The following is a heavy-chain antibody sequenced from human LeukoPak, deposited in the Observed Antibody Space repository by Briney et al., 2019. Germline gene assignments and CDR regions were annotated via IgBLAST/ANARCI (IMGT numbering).Heavy chain of an antibody. J-gene: IGHJ4*02. CDR3: ARDRGIVGALQG. CDR2: ISSSSSYI. CDR1: GFTVSSNY. V-gene: IGHV3-21*01. D-gene: IGHD1-26*01. Sequence: PGGSLRLSCAASGFTVSSNYMNWVRQAPGKGLEWVSSISSSSSYIYYADSVKGRFTISRDNSKNTLYLQMNSLRAEDTAVYYCARDRGIVGALQGWGQGTLVTVSS.